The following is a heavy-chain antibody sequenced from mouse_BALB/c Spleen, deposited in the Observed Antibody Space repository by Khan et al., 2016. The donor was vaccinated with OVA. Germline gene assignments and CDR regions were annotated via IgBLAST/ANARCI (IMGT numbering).Heavy chain of an antibody. CDR2: ISGDSNTI. J-gene: IGHJ2*01. CDR3: GTSYFYWYYFDD. D-gene: IGHD1-1*01. Sequence: EVELVESGGGLVQPGGSRKLSCAASGFTFTNYGMHWVRQAPEKGLEWVAYISGDSNTIYYADSVKGRFTISIDNSKNTLFLQMTSLMSEDTATYYGGTSYFYWYYFDDWGPGTTLTVS. V-gene: IGHV5-17*02. CDR1: GFTFTNYG.